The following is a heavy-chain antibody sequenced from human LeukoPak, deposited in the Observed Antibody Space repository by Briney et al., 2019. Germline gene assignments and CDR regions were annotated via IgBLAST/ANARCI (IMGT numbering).Heavy chain of an antibody. CDR3: AKVGVGRDGFPFDH. D-gene: IGHD5-24*01. J-gene: IGHJ4*02. Sequence: GGSLRLSCAASGFTFRSYSMNWVRQAPGKGLEWVSAIDPSSTYIYYADSVKGRFTISRDNAENSLYLQMNSLRVEDTAVYYCAKVGVGRDGFPFDHWGQGTLVMVSS. CDR2: IDPSSTYI. V-gene: IGHV3-21*01. CDR1: GFTFRSYS.